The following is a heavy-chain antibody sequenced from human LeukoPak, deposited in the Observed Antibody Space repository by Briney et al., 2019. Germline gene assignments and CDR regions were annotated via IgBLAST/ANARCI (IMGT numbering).Heavy chain of an antibody. CDR2: INDSGST. CDR3: ARSRPWFDP. Sequence: SETLSLTCAVYGGSFSGYYWSWIRQPPGKGLEWIGEINDSGSTNQNPSLKSRVTISGDTSKNQFSLKLSSVTAADTAVYYCARSRPWFDPWGQGTLVTVSS. V-gene: IGHV4-34*01. J-gene: IGHJ5*02. CDR1: GGSFSGYY.